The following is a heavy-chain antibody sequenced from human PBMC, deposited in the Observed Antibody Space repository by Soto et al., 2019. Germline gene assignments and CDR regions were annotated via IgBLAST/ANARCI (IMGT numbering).Heavy chain of an antibody. CDR1: GFTFSSYG. CDR2: ISNDGSIQ. J-gene: IGHJ6*02. Sequence: QVQLMESGGSVRQPGRSLRLSCAASGFTFSSYGMHWVRQAPGKGLEWVTIISNDGSIQYYGDSVKGRYTVSRDNYKNTLFLEMNSLTAADTATYYCAKDRRDSSGTCSRCFGMDVWGQGTTVTVSS. V-gene: IGHV3-30*18. D-gene: IGHD3-22*01. CDR3: AKDRRDSSGTCSRCFGMDV.